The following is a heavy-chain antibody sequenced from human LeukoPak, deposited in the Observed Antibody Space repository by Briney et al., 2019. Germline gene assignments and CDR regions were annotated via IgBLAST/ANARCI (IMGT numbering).Heavy chain of an antibody. CDR3: TTAPRGYCSGGSCSYAFDI. CDR2: IKSKSDGGTT. Sequence: PGGSLRLSCAASTFTFSNAWMSWVRQAPGKGLEWVGRIKSKSDGGTTDYAAPVKGRFTISRDDSKNTLYLQMNSLKTEDTAVYYCTTAPRGYCSGGSCSYAFDIWGQGTVVTVSS. D-gene: IGHD2-15*01. V-gene: IGHV3-15*01. J-gene: IGHJ3*02. CDR1: TFTFSNAW.